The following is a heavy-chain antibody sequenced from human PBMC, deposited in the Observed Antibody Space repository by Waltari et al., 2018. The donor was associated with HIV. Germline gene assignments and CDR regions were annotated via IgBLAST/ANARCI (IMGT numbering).Heavy chain of an antibody. CDR3: ARDKTTYYYGSGVSY. CDR2: ISAYNGNT. J-gene: IGHJ4*02. V-gene: IGHV1-18*01. CDR1: GYTFTSYG. Sequence: QVQLVQSGAEVKKPGASVKVSCKASGYTFTSYGISWVRQAPGQGLVWMGWISAYNGNTNYAQKLQGRVTMTTDTSTSTAYMELRSMRSDDTAVYYCARDKTTYYYGSGVSYWGQGTLVTGSS. D-gene: IGHD3-10*01.